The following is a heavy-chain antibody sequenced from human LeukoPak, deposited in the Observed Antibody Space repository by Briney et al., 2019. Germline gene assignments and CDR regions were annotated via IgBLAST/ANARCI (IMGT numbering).Heavy chain of an antibody. Sequence: GGSLRLSCAASGFTFSSYGMHWVRQAPGKGLEWVAFIRYDGSNKYYADSVKGRFTISRDNSKNTLYLQMNSLRAVDTAVYYCAKVGVVGYCGGDCYSKYWGQGTLVTVSS. V-gene: IGHV3-30*02. CDR2: IRYDGSNK. J-gene: IGHJ4*02. CDR3: AKVGVVGYCGGDCYSKY. CDR1: GFTFSSYG. D-gene: IGHD2-21*01.